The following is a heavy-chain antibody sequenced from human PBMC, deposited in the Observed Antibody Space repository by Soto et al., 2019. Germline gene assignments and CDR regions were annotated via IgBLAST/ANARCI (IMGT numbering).Heavy chain of an antibody. Sequence: QVQLVESGGGVVQPGRSLRLSCAASGFTFSSYAMHWVRQAPGKGLQWVAVISYDGSNKYYADSVKGRFTISRDNSKNTLYLQRNSLRAEDTAVYYCARDLVAGTAMVDLPNWGMDVWGQGTTVTVSS. CDR2: ISYDGSNK. CDR1: GFTFSSYA. V-gene: IGHV3-30-3*01. D-gene: IGHD5-18*01. CDR3: ARDLVAGTAMVDLPNWGMDV. J-gene: IGHJ6*02.